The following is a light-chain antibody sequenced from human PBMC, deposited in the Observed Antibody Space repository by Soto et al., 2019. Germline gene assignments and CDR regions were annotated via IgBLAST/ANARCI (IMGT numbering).Light chain of an antibody. CDR1: QGISSW. V-gene: IGKV1-5*03. J-gene: IGKJ1*01. CDR3: QHYNSYSEA. Sequence: DIHITPSPSSVSASVGDRVTITCLASQGISSWLAWYQQKPGKAPKLLIYKASTLKSGVPSRFSGSGFGTEFTLTISSLQPDDFATYYCQHYNSYSEAFGQGTKVDIK. CDR2: KAS.